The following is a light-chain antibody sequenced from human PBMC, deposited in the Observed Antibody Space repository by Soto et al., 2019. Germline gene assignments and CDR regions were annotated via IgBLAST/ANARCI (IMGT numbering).Light chain of an antibody. CDR2: EVG. CDR1: TSDVGGYPY. CDR3: ISFTSSNTRV. Sequence: QSVLTQPASVSGSPGQSITISCTGTTSDVGGYPYVSWYQQHPGKAPKLIIYEVGNRPSGVSNRFSGSKSGNTASLTISGLQAEDEADYYCISFTSSNTRVFGGGTQLTVL. V-gene: IGLV2-14*01. J-gene: IGLJ3*02.